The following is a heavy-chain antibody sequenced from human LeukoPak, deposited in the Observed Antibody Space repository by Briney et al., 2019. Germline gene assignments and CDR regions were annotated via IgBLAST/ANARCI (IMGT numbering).Heavy chain of an antibody. D-gene: IGHD3-10*01. V-gene: IGHV3-43*02. CDR1: GFTFGDHV. CDR2: IIGVGTGA. Sequence: GESLRLSCAASGFTFGDHVMYWVRHAPGRALEWVPLIIGVGTGAKYADSVRGRVTISRDNSKNSLYLQMKSLRTEDTALYYCAKGQRSGTYYNAFADLGQGTLVTVSS. J-gene: IGHJ4*02. CDR3: AKGQRSGTYYNAFAD.